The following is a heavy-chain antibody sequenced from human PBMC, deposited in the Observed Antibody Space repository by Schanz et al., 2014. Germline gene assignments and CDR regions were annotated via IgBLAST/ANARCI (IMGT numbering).Heavy chain of an antibody. V-gene: IGHV3-30*02. CDR2: IWYDGSNK. J-gene: IGHJ4*02. CDR1: GFTFKNFG. D-gene: IGHD7-27*01. Sequence: QVQLVESGGGVVQPGGSLRLSCEAYGFTFKNFGMHWVRQTPGKGLEWMAFIWYDGSNKIYADSVKGRFTISRDNSNNTLFLQMSSLRVEDTAIYYCVRDYNWGFDNWGQGTLVTVSS. CDR3: VRDYNWGFDN.